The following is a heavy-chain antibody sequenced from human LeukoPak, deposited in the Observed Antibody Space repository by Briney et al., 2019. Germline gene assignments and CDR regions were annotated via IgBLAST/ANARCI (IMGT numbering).Heavy chain of an antibody. D-gene: IGHD6-13*01. CDR3: AEASIATAGILDY. J-gene: IGHJ4*02. CDR1: GFTFSSHA. V-gene: IGHV3-23*01. Sequence: PGGSLRLSCAGSGFTFSSHAMSWVRQAPGKGLEWVSAISGSGGSIYYADSVKGRFTISRDNSKNTLYLQMNGLRAEDTAVYYCAEASIATAGILDYWGQGTLVTVSS. CDR2: ISGSGGSI.